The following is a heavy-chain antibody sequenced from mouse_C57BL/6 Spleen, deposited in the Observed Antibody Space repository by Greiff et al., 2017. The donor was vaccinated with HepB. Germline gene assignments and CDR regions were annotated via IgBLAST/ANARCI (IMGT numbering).Heavy chain of an antibody. CDR2: IDPSDSYT. CDR3: AREEDSVFDY. V-gene: IGHV1-69*01. Sequence: VQLQQPGAELVMPGASVKLSCKASGYTFTSYWMHWVKQRPGQGLEWIGEIDPSDSYTNYNQKFKGKSTLTVDNSSSTAYMQLSSLTSEDSAVYDCAREEDSVFDYWGQGTTLTVSS. D-gene: IGHD3-2*02. J-gene: IGHJ2*01. CDR1: GYTFTSYW.